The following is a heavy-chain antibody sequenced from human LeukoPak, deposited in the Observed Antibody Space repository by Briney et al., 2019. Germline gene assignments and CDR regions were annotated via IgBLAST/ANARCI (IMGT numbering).Heavy chain of an antibody. CDR3: ARDRYSYGYDAFDI. Sequence: ASVKVSCTASGYTFTSYGISWVRQAPGQGLEWMGWISAYNGNTNYAQKLQGRVTMTTDTSTSTAYMELRSLRSDDTAVYYCARDRYSYGYDAFDIWGQGTMVTVSS. D-gene: IGHD5-18*01. CDR1: GYTFTSYG. J-gene: IGHJ3*02. CDR2: ISAYNGNT. V-gene: IGHV1-18*01.